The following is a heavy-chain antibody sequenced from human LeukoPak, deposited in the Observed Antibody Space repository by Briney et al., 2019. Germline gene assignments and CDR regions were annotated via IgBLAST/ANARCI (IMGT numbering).Heavy chain of an antibody. CDR1: GFTFSSYG. Sequence: GRSLRLSCAASGFTFSSYGMHWVRQAPGKGLEWVAVIWYDGSNKYYADSVKGRFTISRDNSKNTLYLQMNSLRAEDTAVYYCASINEDTALENYWGQGTLVTVSS. CDR3: ASINEDTALENY. V-gene: IGHV3-33*01. D-gene: IGHD5-18*01. CDR2: IWYDGSNK. J-gene: IGHJ4*02.